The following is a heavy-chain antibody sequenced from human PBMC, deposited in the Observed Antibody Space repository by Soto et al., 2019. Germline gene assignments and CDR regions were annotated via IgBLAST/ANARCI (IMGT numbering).Heavy chain of an antibody. CDR1: GFTFNIYG. D-gene: IGHD6-19*01. V-gene: IGHV3-30*18. J-gene: IGHJ6*02. CDR3: AKVTDSSGWYPYYYGIDV. Sequence: QVQLVESGGGVVQPGKSLRLSCAASGFTFNIYGMQWVRQAPGKGLEWVAVISYDGSKEYYGDSVKGRFTISRDNSKNTLYLHMHSLRSEDTAVYYCAKVTDSSGWYPYYYGIDVWGQGTTVTISS. CDR2: ISYDGSKE.